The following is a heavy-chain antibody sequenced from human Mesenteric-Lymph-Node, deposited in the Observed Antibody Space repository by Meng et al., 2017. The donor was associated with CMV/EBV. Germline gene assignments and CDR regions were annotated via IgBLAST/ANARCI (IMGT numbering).Heavy chain of an antibody. D-gene: IGHD6-6*01. Sequence: VCGKSITSNNLYWGWFRQSPGKGLEWIGSIYYNGRTYSNPSLKSRVTILVVTSKNQFSLTLNSMTAADTAVYFCARVEYSTSSWFDPWGQGTLVTVSS. J-gene: IGHJ5*02. CDR2: IYYNGRT. CDR3: ARVEYSTSSWFDP. V-gene: IGHV4-39*07. CDR1: GKSITSNNLY.